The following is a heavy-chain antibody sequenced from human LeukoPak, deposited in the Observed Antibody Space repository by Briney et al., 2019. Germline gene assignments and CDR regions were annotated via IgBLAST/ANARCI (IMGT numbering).Heavy chain of an antibody. D-gene: IGHD2-2*01. J-gene: IGHJ6*02. CDR3: ARDGGYCSSTSCLYYYYGMDV. Sequence: GGSLRLSCAASGFTISSYWMSWVRQAPGKGLEWVANIKQDGSEKYYVDSVKGRFTISRDNAKNSLYLQMNSLRAEDTAVYYCARDGGYCSSTSCLYYYYGMDVWGQGTTVTVSS. CDR1: GFTISSYW. V-gene: IGHV3-7*03. CDR2: IKQDGSEK.